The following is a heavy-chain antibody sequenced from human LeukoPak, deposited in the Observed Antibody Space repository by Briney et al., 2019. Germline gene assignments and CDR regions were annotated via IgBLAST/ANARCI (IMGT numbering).Heavy chain of an antibody. CDR1: GGSISSYY. V-gene: IGHV4-59*12. Sequence: PSETLSLTCTVSGGSISSYYWSWIRQPPGKGLEWIGYIYHSGSTNYNPSLKSRVTISVDTSKNQFSLKLSSVTAADTAVYYCARGRGLRYYYYMDVWGKGTTVTVSS. J-gene: IGHJ6*03. CDR2: IYHSGST. CDR3: ARGRGLRYYYYMDV.